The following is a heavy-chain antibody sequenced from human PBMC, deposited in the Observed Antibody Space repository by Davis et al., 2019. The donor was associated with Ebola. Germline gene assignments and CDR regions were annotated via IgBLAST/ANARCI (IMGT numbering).Heavy chain of an antibody. D-gene: IGHD2-2*01. CDR1: GFTFSSYA. V-gene: IGHV3-23*01. J-gene: IGHJ4*02. CDR3: AKAIEAPAARAGGLIDY. Sequence: GESLKISCAASGFTFSSYAMNWVRQAPGKGLEWVSDISGSDGSTYYADSVRGRFTISRDNSKNTLYLQMNSLRAEDTAVYYCAKAIEAPAARAGGLIDYWGQGTLVTVSS. CDR2: ISGSDGST.